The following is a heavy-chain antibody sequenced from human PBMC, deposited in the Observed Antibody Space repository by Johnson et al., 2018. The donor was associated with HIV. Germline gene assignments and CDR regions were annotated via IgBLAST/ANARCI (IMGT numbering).Heavy chain of an antibody. Sequence: QVQLVESGGGVVQPGRSLRLSCAASGFPFRSYAMHWVRQAPGKVLEWVAVISFDRSNKYYADPVNGRFTISRDNSKNKLSLQMNSLRSEDTAVYYCASGDTMIVVVDNAFDIWGQGTMVTVSS. J-gene: IGHJ3*02. CDR2: ISFDRSNK. CDR1: GFPFRSYA. D-gene: IGHD3-22*01. CDR3: ASGDTMIVVVDNAFDI. V-gene: IGHV3-30*04.